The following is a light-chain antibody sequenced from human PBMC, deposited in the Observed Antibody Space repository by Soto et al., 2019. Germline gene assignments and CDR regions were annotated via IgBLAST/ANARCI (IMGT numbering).Light chain of an antibody. CDR2: RNN. J-gene: IGLJ2*01. CDR1: NSNIGNNY. CDR3: AAWDDTLRGVI. Sequence: QAVLTQPPSASGTPGQRVTISCSGSNSNIGNNYVFWYQQVPGTAPKVVPYRNNQRPSGVPDRFSSSRSGTSASLAITGLRSEDEADYYCAAWDDTLRGVIFGGGTKLTVL. V-gene: IGLV1-47*01.